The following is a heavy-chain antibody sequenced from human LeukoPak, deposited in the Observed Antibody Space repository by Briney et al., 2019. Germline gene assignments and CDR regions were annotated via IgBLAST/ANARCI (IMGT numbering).Heavy chain of an antibody. J-gene: IGHJ4*02. CDR2: IKQDGSEK. D-gene: IGHD6-25*01. Sequence: PGGSLRLSCAASGFTFSSYWMSWVRQAPGKGLERVANIKQDGSEKYYVDSVKGRFTISRDNAKNSLYLQMNSLRAEDTAVYYCARHSSGYDYYFDYWGQGTLVTVSS. CDR3: ARHSSGYDYYFDY. CDR1: GFTFSSYW. V-gene: IGHV3-7*01.